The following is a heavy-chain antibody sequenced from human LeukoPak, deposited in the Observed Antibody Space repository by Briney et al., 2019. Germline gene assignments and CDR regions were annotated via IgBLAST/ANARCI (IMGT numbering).Heavy chain of an antibody. D-gene: IGHD6-19*01. CDR3: AKDSGEQWLVVRGYNWFDP. Sequence: PGGSLRLSCAASGFTFSSYAMHWVRQAPGKGLEWVAVISYDGSNKYYADSVKGRFTLSRDNSKNTLYLQMNSLRAEDTAVYYCAKDSGEQWLVVRGYNWFDPWGQGTLVTVSS. J-gene: IGHJ5*02. CDR1: GFTFSSYA. V-gene: IGHV3-30*04. CDR2: ISYDGSNK.